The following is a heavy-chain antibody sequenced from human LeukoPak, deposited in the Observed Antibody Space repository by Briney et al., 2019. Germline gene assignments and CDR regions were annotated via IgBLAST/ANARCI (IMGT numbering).Heavy chain of an antibody. CDR2: INPNSGGT. J-gene: IGHJ4*02. D-gene: IGHD3-9*01. CDR3: ARFYYDILTGYYYFDY. CDR1: GYTFTGYY. V-gene: IGHV1-2*02. Sequence: ASVTVSCKASGYTFTGYYMHWVRQAPGQGLEWMGWINPNSGGTNYAQKFQGRVTMTRDTSISTAYMELSRLRSDDTAVYYCARFYYDILTGYYYFDYWGQGTLVTVSS.